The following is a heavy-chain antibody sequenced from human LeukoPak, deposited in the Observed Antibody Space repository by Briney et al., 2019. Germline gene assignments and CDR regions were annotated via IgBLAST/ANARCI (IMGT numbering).Heavy chain of an antibody. Sequence: SETLSLTCTVSGGSISSYYWSWIRQPPGKGLEWIGYIYYSGSTNYNPSLKSRVTISVDTSKNQFSLKLSSVTAADTAVYYCARAFVVRGVTSYYYGMDVWGQGTTVTVSS. CDR3: ARAFVVRGVTSYYYGMDV. J-gene: IGHJ6*02. D-gene: IGHD3-10*01. V-gene: IGHV4-59*01. CDR1: GGSISSYY. CDR2: IYYSGST.